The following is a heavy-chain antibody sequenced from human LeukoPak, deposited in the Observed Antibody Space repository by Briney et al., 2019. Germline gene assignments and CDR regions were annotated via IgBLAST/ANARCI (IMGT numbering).Heavy chain of an antibody. D-gene: IGHD2-15*01. J-gene: IGHJ6*03. V-gene: IGHV4-4*09. CDR2: IYTSGST. CDR3: ARLRIFYYIDV. Sequence: SETLSLTCTVSGGSISSYYCSWIRQPPGKGLEWIGYIYTSGSTNYNPSLKSRVTISVDTSKNQFSLKLSSVTAADTAVYYCARLRIFYYIDVWGKGTTVTVSS. CDR1: GGSISSYY.